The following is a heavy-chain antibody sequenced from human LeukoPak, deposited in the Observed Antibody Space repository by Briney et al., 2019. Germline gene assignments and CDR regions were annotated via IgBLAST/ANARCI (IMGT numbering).Heavy chain of an antibody. V-gene: IGHV1-2*02. Sequence: ASVKVPCKASGYTFTGYYMHWVRQAPGQGLEWMGWINPNSGGTNYAQKFQGRVTMTRDTSISTAYMELSRLRSDDTAVYYCARNPSSSWYKIWFDPWGQGTLVTVSS. D-gene: IGHD6-13*01. CDR1: GYTFTGYY. J-gene: IGHJ5*02. CDR2: INPNSGGT. CDR3: ARNPSSSWYKIWFDP.